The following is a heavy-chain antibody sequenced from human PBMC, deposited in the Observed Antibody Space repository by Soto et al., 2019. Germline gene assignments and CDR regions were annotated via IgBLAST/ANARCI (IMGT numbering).Heavy chain of an antibody. Sequence: VGSLRLSCAASGFTFSDYYMSWIRQAPGKGLEWVSYISSSSSYTNYADSVKGRFTISRDNAKNSLYLQMNSLRAEDTAVYYCARERVGSYYYDSSGYYVDYWGQGTLVTVSS. CDR3: ARERVGSYYYDSSGYYVDY. CDR2: ISSSSSYT. CDR1: GFTFSDYY. D-gene: IGHD3-22*01. J-gene: IGHJ4*02. V-gene: IGHV3-11*06.